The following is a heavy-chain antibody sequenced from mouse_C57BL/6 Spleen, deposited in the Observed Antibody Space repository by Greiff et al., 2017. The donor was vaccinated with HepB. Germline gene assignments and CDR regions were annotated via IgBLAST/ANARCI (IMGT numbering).Heavy chain of an antibody. Sequence: EVQLQQSGPELVKPGASVKISCKASGYSFTGYYMNWVKQSPEKSLEWIGEINPSTGGTTYNQKFKAKATLTVDKSSSTAYMQLKSLTSEDSAVYYCARPDGYRGRWAMDYWGQGTSVTVSS. J-gene: IGHJ4*01. D-gene: IGHD2-3*01. V-gene: IGHV1-42*01. CDR3: ARPDGYRGRWAMDY. CDR2: INPSTGGT. CDR1: GYSFTGYY.